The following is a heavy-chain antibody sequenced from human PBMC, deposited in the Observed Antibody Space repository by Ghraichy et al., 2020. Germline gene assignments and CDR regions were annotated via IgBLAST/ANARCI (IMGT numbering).Heavy chain of an antibody. J-gene: IGHJ2*01. CDR3: AKIGALGNWYFDL. D-gene: IGHD3-16*01. V-gene: IGHV3-23*01. CDR1: GFTFSSTG. Sequence: GESLNISCAASGFTFSSTGMSWVRQAPGKALEWVSSISRSGDSTFYADSVKGRFTISRDNSKNTLYLQMNSLRAEDMAVYYCAKIGALGNWYFDLWGRGTLVTVFS. CDR2: ISRSGDST.